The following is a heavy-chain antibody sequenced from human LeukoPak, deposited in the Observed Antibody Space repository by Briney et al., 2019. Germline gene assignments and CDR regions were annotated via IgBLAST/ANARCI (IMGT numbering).Heavy chain of an antibody. Sequence: SVKVSCKASGGTFSRHAISWVRQAPGQGLEWMGGIIPNFGTPHLAQNFQDRVTITADESTTTVYMEMRSLTSEDTAIFYCATRDADYEYYFDYRGQGTLVTVSS. D-gene: IGHD4-17*01. CDR2: IIPNFGTP. V-gene: IGHV1-69*13. CDR3: ATRDADYEYYFDY. CDR1: GGTFSRHA. J-gene: IGHJ4*02.